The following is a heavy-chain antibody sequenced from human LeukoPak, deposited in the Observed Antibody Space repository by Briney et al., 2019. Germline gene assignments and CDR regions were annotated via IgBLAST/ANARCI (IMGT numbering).Heavy chain of an antibody. CDR1: GGTFSSYD. CDR2: MNPNSGNT. CDR3: ARVRGYSYGYFGY. V-gene: IGHV1-8*02. J-gene: IGHJ4*02. Sequence: ASVKVSCKASGGTFSSYDINWVRQATGQGLEWMGWMNPNSGNTGYAQKFQGRVTMTRNTSISTAYMELSSLRSEDTAVYYCARVRGYSYGYFGYWGQGTLVTVSS. D-gene: IGHD5-18*01.